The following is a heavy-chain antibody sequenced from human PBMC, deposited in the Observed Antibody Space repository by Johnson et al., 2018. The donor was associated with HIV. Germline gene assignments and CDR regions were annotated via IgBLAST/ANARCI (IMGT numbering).Heavy chain of an antibody. J-gene: IGHJ3*02. Sequence: QVQLLESGGGVVQPGRSLRLSCAASGFTFSTYGMHWVRQAPGMGLEWVALIWYDGTNKYYADSVKGRFTISRDNSKNTLYLQMNSLRAEDTAVYYCAREGVVLVVYAIRDTDAFDIWGQGTMVTVSS. D-gene: IGHD2-8*02. V-gene: IGHV3-33*01. CDR2: IWYDGTNK. CDR3: AREGVVLVVYAIRDTDAFDI. CDR1: GFTFSTYG.